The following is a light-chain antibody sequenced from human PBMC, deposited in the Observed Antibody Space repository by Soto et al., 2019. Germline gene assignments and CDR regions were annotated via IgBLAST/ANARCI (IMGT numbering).Light chain of an antibody. CDR2: KAS. CDR1: QRISSW. J-gene: IGKJ4*01. CDR3: QQYHSYPLT. V-gene: IGKV1-5*03. Sequence: DIQMTQSPSTLSTSVGDRVTITSRASQRISSWLAWYQQKPGKAPKLLIYKASSLESGVPSRFSGSGSATEFTLTISSLQPDDFATYYCQQYHSYPLTFGGGTKVEI.